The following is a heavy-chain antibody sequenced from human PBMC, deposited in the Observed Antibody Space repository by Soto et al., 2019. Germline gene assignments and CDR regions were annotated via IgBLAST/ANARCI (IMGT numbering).Heavy chain of an antibody. CDR1: GFTISTFA. CDR2: VTGSGGQI. V-gene: IGHV3-23*01. J-gene: IGHJ5*02. D-gene: IGHD2-21*01. Sequence: LRLSCAASGFTISTFAMTWVRQAPGKGLECVSGVTGSGGQIHYADSVKGRFTISKDNSKNTLYLQMSNLREEDTALYYCAKDAVYKDGLWLMDSWGQGTLVTVSS. CDR3: AKDAVYKDGLWLMDS.